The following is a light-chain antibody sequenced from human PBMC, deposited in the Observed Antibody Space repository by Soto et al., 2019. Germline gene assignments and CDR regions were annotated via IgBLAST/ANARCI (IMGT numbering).Light chain of an antibody. CDR2: DAS. J-gene: IGKJ1*01. Sequence: EIVLTQSPGTLSLSPGERAPLSCRASQSISSYLAWYQQKPGQAPSLLMYDASSRATGIPARFSGSGSGTDFTLTISRLEPEDFAVYYCQQLTDWPPQWTFGQGTRWIS. CDR1: QSISSY. CDR3: QQLTDWPPQWT. V-gene: IGKV3-11*01.